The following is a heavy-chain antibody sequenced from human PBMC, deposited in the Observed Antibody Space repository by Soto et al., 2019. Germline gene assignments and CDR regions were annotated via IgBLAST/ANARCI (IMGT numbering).Heavy chain of an antibody. CDR2: IYWDDDK. D-gene: IGHD3-10*01. CDR3: EHFGLGYLAY. CDR1: GFSLSTSGVG. J-gene: IGHJ4*02. Sequence: QITLKESGPTLVKPTQTLTLTCTFSGFSLSTSGVGVGWIRQPPGKALEWLALIYWDDDKRYSPSLKSRLTTTMDTPQNQLVLTIANIYPVDTATYYCEHFGLGYLAYWGQETLVTVSS. V-gene: IGHV2-5*02.